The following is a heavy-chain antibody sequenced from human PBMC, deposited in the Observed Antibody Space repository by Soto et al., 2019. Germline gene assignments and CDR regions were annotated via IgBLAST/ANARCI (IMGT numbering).Heavy chain of an antibody. CDR2: ISSSSSYI. J-gene: IGHJ3*02. V-gene: IGHV3-21*01. Sequence: GGALRLSCAAPGFTFSSYSMNWVRPAPGKGLEWVSSISSSSSYIYYADSVKGRFTISRDNAKNSLYLQMNSLRAEDTAVYYCARVDIVASDAFDIWSQGTMVTVSS. CDR3: ARVDIVASDAFDI. CDR1: GFTFSSYS. D-gene: IGHD5-12*01.